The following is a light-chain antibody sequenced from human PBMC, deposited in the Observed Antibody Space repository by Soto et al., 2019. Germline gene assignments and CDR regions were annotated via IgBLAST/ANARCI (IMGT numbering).Light chain of an antibody. CDR1: QGINNF. CDR2: AAS. Sequence: DRQMTQSPSSLSASVGDRVTITCRASQGINNFLACYQQKPGKVPKLLIYAASTLQSGVPSRFSRSRSETHFSLTISSLQPEDVATYYCQKYADAPLTFGGETKVEIK. J-gene: IGKJ4*01. CDR3: QKYADAPLT. V-gene: IGKV1-27*01.